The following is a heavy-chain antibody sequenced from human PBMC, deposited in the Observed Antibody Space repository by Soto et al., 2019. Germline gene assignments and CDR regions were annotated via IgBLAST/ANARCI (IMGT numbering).Heavy chain of an antibody. V-gene: IGHV4-39*01. CDR2: IYYSGST. D-gene: IGHD2-15*01. Sequence: SETLSLTCTVSGGSISSSSYYWGWIRQPPGKGLEWIGSIYYSGSTYYNPSLKSRVTISVDTSKNQFSLKLSSVTAADTAVYYCARDMTTPYYYYYYMDVWGKGTTVTVSS. CDR1: GGSISSSSYY. J-gene: IGHJ6*03. CDR3: ARDMTTPYYYYYYMDV.